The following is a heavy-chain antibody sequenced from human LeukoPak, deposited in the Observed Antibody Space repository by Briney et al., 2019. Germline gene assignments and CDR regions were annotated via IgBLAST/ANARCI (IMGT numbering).Heavy chain of an antibody. V-gene: IGHV3-53*01. CDR3: ARERSYYYYYMDV. CDR2: IYSDGTT. D-gene: IGHD3-10*01. Sequence: GGSQRLSCAASGFTVFSNYMSWVRQAPGKGLEWVSVIYSDGTTYYADSVQGRFTISRDNSKNTVYLQMKSLRAEDTAVYFCARERSYYYYYMDVWGKGTTVTVSS. CDR1: GFTVFSNY. J-gene: IGHJ6*03.